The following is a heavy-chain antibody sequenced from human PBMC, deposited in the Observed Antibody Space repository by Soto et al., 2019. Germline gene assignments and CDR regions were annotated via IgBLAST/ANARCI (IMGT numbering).Heavy chain of an antibody. J-gene: IGHJ4*02. Sequence: GGSLKLSCAASRVTFSIYAMNWVRQAPGKGLECVSGISESGDSTYYADSVKGRFTIFRDNSKNTLYLEMNSLRAEDTAIYYCAKDPRSWAHYEPKDYWGQGTLVTVSS. CDR1: RVTFSIYA. V-gene: IGHV3-23*01. CDR2: ISESGDST. D-gene: IGHD3-22*01. CDR3: AKDPRSWAHYEPKDY.